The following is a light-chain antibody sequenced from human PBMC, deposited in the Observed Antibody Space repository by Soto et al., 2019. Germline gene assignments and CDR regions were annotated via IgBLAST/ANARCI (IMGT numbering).Light chain of an antibody. J-gene: IGKJ4*01. V-gene: IGKV3-15*01. CDR2: GAS. CDR3: QQYNNWHPLT. CDR1: QSVSSN. Sequence: EIVMTQSPATLSVSPGERATLSCRASQSVSSNLAWYQQKPGQAPRLLIYGASTRDTGIPARFSGSGSGTEFTLTISSLQSEDFAGYYCQQYNNWHPLTFGGGTKVEIK.